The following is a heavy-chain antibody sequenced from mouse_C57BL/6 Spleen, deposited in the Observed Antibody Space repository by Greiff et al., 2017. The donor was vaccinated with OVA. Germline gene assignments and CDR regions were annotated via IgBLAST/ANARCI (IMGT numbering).Heavy chain of an antibody. V-gene: IGHV5-17*01. CDR1: GFTFSDYG. CDR3: AKGSNSNYFDY. CDR2: ISSGSSTI. J-gene: IGHJ2*01. D-gene: IGHD4-1*01. Sequence: DVMLVESGGGLVKPGGSLKLSCAASGFTFSDYGMHWVRQAPEKGLEWVAYISSGSSTIYYADTVKGRFTISRDNAKNTLFLQMTSLRSEDTSMYYCAKGSNSNYFDYWGQGTTLTVSS.